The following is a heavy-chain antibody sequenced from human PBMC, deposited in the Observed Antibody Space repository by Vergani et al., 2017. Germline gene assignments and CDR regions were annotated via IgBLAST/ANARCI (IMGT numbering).Heavy chain of an antibody. J-gene: IGHJ4*02. Sequence: EVQLVESGGGLVQPGGSLRLSCAASGFTFSSYSMNWVRQAPGKGLEWVSHISSSSSTIYYADSVKGRFTISRDNAKNSLYLQMNSLRAEDTAVYYCARDFGGSYFDYWGQGTLVTVSS. CDR1: GFTFSSYS. V-gene: IGHV3-48*01. D-gene: IGHD1-26*01. CDR2: ISSSSSTI. CDR3: ARDFGGSYFDY.